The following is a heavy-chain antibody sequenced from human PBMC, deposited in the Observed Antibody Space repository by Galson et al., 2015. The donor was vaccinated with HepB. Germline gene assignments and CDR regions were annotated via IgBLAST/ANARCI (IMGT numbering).Heavy chain of an antibody. J-gene: IGHJ6*02. CDR3: ARLEGARGKTGTTPRTYYYYYGMDV. CDR1: GGTFSSYA. D-gene: IGHD1-7*01. Sequence: SVKVSCKASGGTFSSYAISWVRQAPGQGLEWMGGIIPIFGTANYAQKFQGRVTITADESTSTAYMELSSLRSEDTAVYYCARLEGARGKTGTTPRTYYYYYGMDVWGQGTTVTVSS. V-gene: IGHV1-69*13. CDR2: IIPIFGTA.